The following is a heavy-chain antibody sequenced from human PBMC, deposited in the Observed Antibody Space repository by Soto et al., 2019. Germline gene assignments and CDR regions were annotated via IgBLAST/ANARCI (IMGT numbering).Heavy chain of an antibody. V-gene: IGHV4-59*01. J-gene: IGHJ4*02. D-gene: IGHD5-12*01. CDR3: ARVKSERWLQLGGAFDY. CDR2: IYYSGST. CDR1: GGSISSYY. Sequence: SETLSLTCTVSGGSISSYYWSWIRQPPGKGLEWIGYIYYSGSTNYNPSLKSRVTISVDTSKNQFSLKLSSVTAADTAVYYCARVKSERWLQLGGAFDYWGQGTLVTVSS.